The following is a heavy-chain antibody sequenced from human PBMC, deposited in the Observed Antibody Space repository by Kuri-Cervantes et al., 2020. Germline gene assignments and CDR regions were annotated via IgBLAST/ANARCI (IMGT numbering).Heavy chain of an antibody. CDR1: GFTFSDHY. D-gene: IGHD6-13*01. V-gene: IGHV3-11*01. J-gene: IGHJ4*02. CDR3: ARGYSSSWYEGLWFVY. Sequence: GESLKISCAASGFTFSDHYMSWIRQAPGKGLEWVSYISSSGSTIYYADSVKGRFTISRDNAKNSLYLQMNSLRAEDTAVYYCARGYSSSWYEGLWFVYWGQGTLVTVSS. CDR2: ISSSGSTI.